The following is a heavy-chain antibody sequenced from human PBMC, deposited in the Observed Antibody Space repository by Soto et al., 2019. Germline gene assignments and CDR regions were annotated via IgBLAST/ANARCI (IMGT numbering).Heavy chain of an antibody. D-gene: IGHD6-13*01. Sequence: SQTLSLTCAISGDSVSSNSAAWNWIRQSPSRGLEWLGRTYYRSKWYNDYAVSVKSRITINPDTSKNQFSLQLNSVTPEDTAVYYCARGGGRGIAAAGTGYYYYYGMDVWGQGTTVTVSS. V-gene: IGHV6-1*01. CDR2: TYYRSKWYN. CDR3: ARGGGRGIAAAGTGYYYYYGMDV. J-gene: IGHJ6*02. CDR1: GDSVSSNSAA.